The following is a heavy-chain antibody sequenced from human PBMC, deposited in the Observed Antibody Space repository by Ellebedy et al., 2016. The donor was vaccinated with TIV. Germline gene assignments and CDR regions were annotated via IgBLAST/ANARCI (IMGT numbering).Heavy chain of an antibody. J-gene: IGHJ4*02. D-gene: IGHD6-6*01. CDR2: IKQDGSEK. Sequence: GESLKISCAASGFTFSSYWMHWVRQAPGKGLEWVANIKQDGSEKNYVDSVKGRFTISRDNAKNSLYLQMNSLRAEDTAMYYCATEYSSSSHWGYWGQGTLVTVSS. CDR1: GFTFSSYW. V-gene: IGHV3-7*03. CDR3: ATEYSSSSHWGY.